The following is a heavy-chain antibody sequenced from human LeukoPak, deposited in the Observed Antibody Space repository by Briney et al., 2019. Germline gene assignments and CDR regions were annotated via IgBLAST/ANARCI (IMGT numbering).Heavy chain of an antibody. D-gene: IGHD3-22*01. CDR1: GYTFSPYW. V-gene: IGHV3-48*01. Sequence: GGSLRLSCVASGYTFSPYWMSWVRQAPGKGLEWVSYISSSSSTIYYADSVKGRFTISRDNAKNSLYLQMNSLRAEDTAVYYCARGAYYYEDWGQGTLVTVSS. CDR3: ARGAYYYED. CDR2: ISSSSSTI. J-gene: IGHJ4*02.